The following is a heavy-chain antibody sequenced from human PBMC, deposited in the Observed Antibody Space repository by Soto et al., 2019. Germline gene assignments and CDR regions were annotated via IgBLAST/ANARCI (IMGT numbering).Heavy chain of an antibody. CDR1: GGTFSSYA. D-gene: IGHD1-1*01. J-gene: IGHJ4*02. CDR2: IIPIFGTA. V-gene: IGHV1-69*06. CDR3: ARKLEGGAFDY. Sequence: QVQLVQSGAEVKKPGSSVKVSCKASGGTFSSYALSWVRQAPGQGLEWMGGIIPIFGTANYAQTFQGRVTITADKSTSTAYMELISLRSEATAVYDCARKLEGGAFDYWGQGTLVTVSS.